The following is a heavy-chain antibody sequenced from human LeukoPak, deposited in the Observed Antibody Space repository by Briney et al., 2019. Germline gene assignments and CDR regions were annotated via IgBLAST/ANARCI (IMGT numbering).Heavy chain of an antibody. V-gene: IGHV3-23*01. CDR2: ISGSGGST. J-gene: IGHJ4*02. D-gene: IGHD3-22*01. Sequence: GGSLRLSCAASGFTFSSYAMSWVRQAPGKGLEWVSAISGSGGSTYYADSVKGRFTISRGNSKNTLFMQMNSLRAEDTAVYYCAKDFYDSSGSRYDYWGQGTLVTVSS. CDR1: GFTFSSYA. CDR3: AKDFYDSSGSRYDY.